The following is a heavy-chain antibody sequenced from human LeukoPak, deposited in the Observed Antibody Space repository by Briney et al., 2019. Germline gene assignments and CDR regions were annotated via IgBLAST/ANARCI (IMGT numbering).Heavy chain of an antibody. Sequence: GGSLRLSCTASGFTFSTYEMNWVRQAPGKGLEWVSYISSSGRTIYYADSVKGRFTISRDNAKNSLYLQMNSLRAEDTAVYYCARNTPEDAFDIWGQGTMVTVSS. J-gene: IGHJ3*02. CDR3: ARNTPEDAFDI. CDR1: GFTFSTYE. V-gene: IGHV3-48*03. CDR2: ISSSGRTI.